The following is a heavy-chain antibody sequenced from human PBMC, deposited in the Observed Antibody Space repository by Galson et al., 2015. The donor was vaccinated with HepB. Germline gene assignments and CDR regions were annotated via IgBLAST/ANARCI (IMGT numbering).Heavy chain of an antibody. V-gene: IGHV3-13*05. Sequence: SLRLSCAASGFTFSSYDMHWVRQATGKGLEWVSAIGTAGDPYYPGSVKGRFTISRENAKNSLYLQMNSLRAGDTAVYYCARAGPPSRHYYDSSERADVYYYYGMDVWGQGTTVTVSS. CDR2: IGTAGDP. D-gene: IGHD3-22*01. CDR3: ARAGPPSRHYYDSSERADVYYYYGMDV. J-gene: IGHJ6*02. CDR1: GFTFSSYD.